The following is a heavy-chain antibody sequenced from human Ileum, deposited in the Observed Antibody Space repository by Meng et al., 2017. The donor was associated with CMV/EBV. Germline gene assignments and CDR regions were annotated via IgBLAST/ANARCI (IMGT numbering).Heavy chain of an antibody. CDR2: FYSSDTY. CDR3: ARGPGASTREGFDY. J-gene: IGHJ4*02. CDR1: GGSVNNYY. V-gene: IGHV4-4*07. D-gene: IGHD1-26*01. Sequence: QVQLTGSGPGRVKPSETLSCTCTVSGGSVNNYYWSWIRQSAGKGLEWIGRFYSSDTYNYHPSLDSRVTMSLDTSKNQFSLNLRSVTAADTATYYCARGPGASTREGFDYWGLGTLVTVSS.